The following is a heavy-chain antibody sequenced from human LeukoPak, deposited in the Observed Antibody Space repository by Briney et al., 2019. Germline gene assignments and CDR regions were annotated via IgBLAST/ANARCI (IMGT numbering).Heavy chain of an antibody. Sequence: SETLSLTCTVSGGSISSGSYYWSWIRQPAGKGLEWIGRIYTSGSTNYNPSLKSRVTISVDTSKNQFSLKLSSVTAADTAVYYCARSSSYYLYYFDYWGQGTLVTVSS. CDR3: ARSSSYYLYYFDY. CDR1: GGSISSGSYY. D-gene: IGHD3-22*01. J-gene: IGHJ4*02. CDR2: IYTSGST. V-gene: IGHV4-61*02.